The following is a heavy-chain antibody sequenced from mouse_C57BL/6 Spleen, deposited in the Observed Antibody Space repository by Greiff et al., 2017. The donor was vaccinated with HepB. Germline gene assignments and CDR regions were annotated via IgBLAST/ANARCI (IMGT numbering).Heavy chain of an antibody. V-gene: IGHV1-82*01. J-gene: IGHJ3*01. D-gene: IGHD2-4*01. CDR1: GYAFSSSW. CDR3: ERSGDYEWFAY. CDR2: IYPGDGDT. Sequence: QVQLQQSGPELVKPGASVKISCKASGYAFSSSWMNWVKQRPGKGLEWIGRIYPGDGDTNYNGKFKGKATLTADKSSSTAYMQLSSLTSEDSAVYFGERSGDYEWFAYWGQGTLVTVSA.